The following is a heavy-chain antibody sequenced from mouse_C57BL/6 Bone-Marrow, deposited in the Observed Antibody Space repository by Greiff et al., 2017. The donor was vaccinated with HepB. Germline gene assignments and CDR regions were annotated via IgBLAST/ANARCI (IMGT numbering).Heavy chain of an antibody. D-gene: IGHD1-1*01. J-gene: IGHJ3*01. CDR2: ISYDGSN. CDR1: GYSITSGYY. V-gene: IGHV3-6*01. CDR3: AREGDYSFAY. Sequence: EVKLVESGPGLVKPSQSLSLTCSVTGYSITSGYYWNWIRQFPGNKLEWMGYISYDGSNNYNPSLKNRISITRDTSKNQFFLKLNSVTTEDTATYYCAREGDYSFAYWGQGTLVTVSA.